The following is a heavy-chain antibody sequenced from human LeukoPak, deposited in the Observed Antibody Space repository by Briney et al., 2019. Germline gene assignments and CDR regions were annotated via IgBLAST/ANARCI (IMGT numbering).Heavy chain of an antibody. CDR2: IWYDGSNK. J-gene: IGHJ4*02. V-gene: IGHV3-33*01. Sequence: PGRSLRLSCAASGFTFSSYGMHWVRQAPGKGLEWVAVIWYDGSNKYYADSVKGRFTISRDNSKNTLYLQMNSLRAEDTAVYYCARGPARAAFDYWGQGTLVTVSS. CDR3: ARGPARAAFDY. D-gene: IGHD6-25*01. CDR1: GFTFSSYG.